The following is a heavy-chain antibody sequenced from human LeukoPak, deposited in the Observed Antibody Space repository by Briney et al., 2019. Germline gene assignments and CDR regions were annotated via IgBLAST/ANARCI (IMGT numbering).Heavy chain of an antibody. V-gene: IGHV1-46*01. CDR3: AGNTDLALRY. CDR2: INPSGGST. CDR1: GYTFTSYY. Sequence: ASVKVSCKASGYTFTSYYMHWARQAPGQGLEWMGIINPSGGSTTYAQKFQGRVTMTRDTSTSTVYMELSSLRSEDTAVYYCAGNTDLALRYWGQGTLVTVSS. J-gene: IGHJ4*02. D-gene: IGHD5-12*01.